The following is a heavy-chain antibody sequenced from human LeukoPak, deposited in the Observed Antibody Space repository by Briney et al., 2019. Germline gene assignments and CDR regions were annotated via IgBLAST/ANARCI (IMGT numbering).Heavy chain of an antibody. CDR1: GYTFTSYG. V-gene: IGHV7-4-1*02. CDR3: ATATSSNWNYVAPMDAFDI. J-gene: IGHJ3*02. Sequence: ASVKVSCKASGYTFTSYGIDWVRQAPGQGLEWMGWINTNTGNPTYAQGFTGRFVFSLDTSVSTAYLQISSLKAEDTAVYYCATATSSNWNYVAPMDAFDIWGQGTMVTVSS. D-gene: IGHD1-7*01. CDR2: INTNTGNP.